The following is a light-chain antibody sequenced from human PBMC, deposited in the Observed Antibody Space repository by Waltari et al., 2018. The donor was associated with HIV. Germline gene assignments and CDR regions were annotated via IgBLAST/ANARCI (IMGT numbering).Light chain of an antibody. V-gene: IGKV2-28*01. CDR2: LTS. J-gene: IGKJ4*02. CDR3: MQALQRPLT. CDR1: RSLRETNGYHF. Sequence: IVMTQQPLALVLTPGEPASISCRSSRSLRETNGYHFLQWYVQKPGRSPQLLMYLTSKRASGVPDRCSGSGSGTDFTLRISRVEAEDVGIYYCMQALQRPLTFGGGTKVEIK.